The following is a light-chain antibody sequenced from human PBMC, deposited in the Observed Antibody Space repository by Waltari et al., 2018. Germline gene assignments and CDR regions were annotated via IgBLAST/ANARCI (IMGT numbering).Light chain of an antibody. V-gene: IGKV3-20*01. CDR2: GAS. CDR3: QHYVRLPAT. CDR1: QSIGKY. J-gene: IGKJ1*01. Sequence: EIVLTQSPGTLSLSPGERATLFCRASQSIGKYLVWYQQKPGQAPRLLIYGASTRATGIPDRFSGSGSGTDFSLSITRLEPEDFAVYYCQHYVRLPATFGQGTTVEI.